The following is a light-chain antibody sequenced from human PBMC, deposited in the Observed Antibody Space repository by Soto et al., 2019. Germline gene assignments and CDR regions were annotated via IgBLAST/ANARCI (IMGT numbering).Light chain of an antibody. V-gene: IGKV3-15*01. Sequence: EIVMTQSPATLSVSPGEGAIISCRASQSVSTKLTWYQQKAGRAATLLIYGASTRSTGIPDRFSGSGSWTDVTLTISRLEHEEFATYYRRQYESYSPLTFGGGTKVDI. CDR2: GAS. CDR1: QSVSTK. J-gene: IGKJ4*02. CDR3: RQYESYSPLT.